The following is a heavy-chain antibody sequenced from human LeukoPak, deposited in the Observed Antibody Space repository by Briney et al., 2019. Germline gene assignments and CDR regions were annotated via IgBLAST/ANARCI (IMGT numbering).Heavy chain of an antibody. CDR3: ARGWQLHD. V-gene: IGHV1-18*01. CDR1: GQTLSTYG. D-gene: IGHD4-23*01. CDR2: ISASKGNI. Sequence: ASVTVSCKASGQTLSTYGISWVRRAPGQGLEWMGWISASKGNIKYAQKFQDRVTMTTDTSTNTAYLEMRSLSCDDTALYYCARGWQLHDWGQGTLVTVSS. J-gene: IGHJ4*02.